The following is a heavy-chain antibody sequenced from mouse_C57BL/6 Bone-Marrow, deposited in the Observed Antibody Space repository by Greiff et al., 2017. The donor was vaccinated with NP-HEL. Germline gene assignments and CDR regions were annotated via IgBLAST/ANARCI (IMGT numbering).Heavy chain of an antibody. D-gene: IGHD2-3*01. J-gene: IGHJ2*01. CDR2: INPNNGGT. CDR1: GYTFTDYN. Sequence: EVQLQQSGPELVKPGASVKIPCKASGYTFTDYNMDWVKQSHGKSLEWIGDINPNNGGTIYNQKFKGKATLTVDKSSSTAYMELRSLTSEDTAVYYCARFYDGYSYFDYWGQGTTLTVSS. CDR3: ARFYDGYSYFDY. V-gene: IGHV1-18*01.